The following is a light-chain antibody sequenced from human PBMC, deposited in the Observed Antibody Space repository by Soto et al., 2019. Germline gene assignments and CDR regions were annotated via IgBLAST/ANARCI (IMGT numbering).Light chain of an antibody. Sequence: QSVLTQPASVSGSPGQSITISCTGTSSDVGSYNLVSWHQQHPGKAPKLMIYEVSKRPSGVSKRFSGSKSGNTASLTISGLQAEDEADYYCCSYAGSSTFGVFGGGTKLTVL. CDR3: CSYAGSSTFGV. CDR2: EVS. CDR1: SSDVGSYNL. V-gene: IGLV2-23*02. J-gene: IGLJ3*02.